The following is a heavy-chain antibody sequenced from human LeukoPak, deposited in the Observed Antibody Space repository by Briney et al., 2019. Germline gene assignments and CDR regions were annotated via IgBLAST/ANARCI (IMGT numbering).Heavy chain of an antibody. Sequence: SQTLSLTCTVSGDSISTISSYCGWIRQPPGGRLEWIGRIYYSGSAYYKTCLKSVVTISVATSKTQFPLTLSSVTAAATAVYYCARTTEAHSWQTRYYSYYMDVWGKGTTVTVSS. D-gene: IGHD6-13*01. CDR2: IYYSGSA. CDR1: GDSISTISSY. CDR3: ARTTEAHSWQTRYYSYYMDV. J-gene: IGHJ6*03. V-gene: IGHV4-39*06.